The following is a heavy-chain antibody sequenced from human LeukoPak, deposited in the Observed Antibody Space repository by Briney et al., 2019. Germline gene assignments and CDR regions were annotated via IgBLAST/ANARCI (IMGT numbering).Heavy chain of an antibody. V-gene: IGHV3-30*04. CDR2: ISYDGSNK. J-gene: IGHJ4*02. CDR1: GFTFSSYA. Sequence: PGGSLRLSCAASGFTFSSYAMHWVRQAPGKGLEWVAVISYDGSNKYYADSVKGRFTISRDNSKNTLYLQMNSLRAEDTAVYYCAKGLSGFGRSIAVAGTWGQGTLVTVSS. CDR3: AKGLSGFGRSIAVAGT. D-gene: IGHD6-19*01.